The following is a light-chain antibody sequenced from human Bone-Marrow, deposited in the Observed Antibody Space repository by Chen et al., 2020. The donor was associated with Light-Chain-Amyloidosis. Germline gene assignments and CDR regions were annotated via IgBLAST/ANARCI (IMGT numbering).Light chain of an antibody. CDR3: YSTDSSGNHCV. V-gene: IGLV3-10*01. CDR1: ALPKKY. CDR2: EDS. Sequence: SYELTQPPSVSVSPGQTARITCSGDALPKKYAYWYQQKSGQAPVLVIYEDSKRPPGIPERFSGSSSGTIATLTISGAQVEDEADYYCYSTDSSGNHCVFGGGTKLTVL. J-gene: IGLJ3*02.